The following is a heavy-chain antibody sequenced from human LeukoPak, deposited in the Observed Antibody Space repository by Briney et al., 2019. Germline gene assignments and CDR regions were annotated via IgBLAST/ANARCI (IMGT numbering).Heavy chain of an antibody. Sequence: GGSLRLSCAASGFTFSSYDMHWVRQATGKGLEWVSAIGTAGDTYYPGTVKGRFTISRENAKNSLYLQMNSLRAGDTAVYYCARSLRYYYDSSGYYYYFDYWGQGTLVTVSS. CDR1: GFTFSSYD. D-gene: IGHD3-22*01. J-gene: IGHJ4*02. CDR3: ARSLRYYYDSSGYYYYFDY. V-gene: IGHV3-13*01. CDR2: IGTAGDT.